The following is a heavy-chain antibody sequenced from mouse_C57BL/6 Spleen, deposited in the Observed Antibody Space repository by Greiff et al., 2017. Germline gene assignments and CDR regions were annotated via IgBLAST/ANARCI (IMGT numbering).Heavy chain of an antibody. V-gene: IGHV1-69*01. CDR3: ARKRLRGAMDY. D-gene: IGHD1-1*01. CDR2: IDPSDSYT. Sequence: VKLQQPGAELVMPGASVKLSCKASGYTFTSYWMHWVKQRPGQGLEWIGEIDPSDSYTNYNQKFKGKSTLTVDKSSSTAYMQLSSLTSEDSAVYYCARKRLRGAMDYWGQGTSVTVSS. J-gene: IGHJ4*01. CDR1: GYTFTSYW.